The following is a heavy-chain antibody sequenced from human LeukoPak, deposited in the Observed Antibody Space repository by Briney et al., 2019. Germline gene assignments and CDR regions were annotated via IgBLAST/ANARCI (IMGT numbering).Heavy chain of an antibody. Sequence: GGSLRLSCAASGFTFSDHYMDWVRQAPGKGLEWIGHTRNKANRYTTEYAASVKGRFTISRDDSKNSLHLQMNSLKTEDTAVYFCTRRYCSSATCYPYYYYMDVWGKGTTVTVSS. CDR3: TRRYCSSATCYPYYYYMDV. V-gene: IGHV3-72*01. CDR2: TRNKANRYTT. D-gene: IGHD2-2*01. CDR1: GFTFSDHY. J-gene: IGHJ6*03.